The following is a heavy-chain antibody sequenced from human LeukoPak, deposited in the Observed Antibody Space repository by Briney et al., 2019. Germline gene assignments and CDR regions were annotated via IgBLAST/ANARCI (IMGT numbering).Heavy chain of an antibody. CDR3: ARHLGSDDFWSGHGEYYFDY. J-gene: IGHJ4*02. D-gene: IGHD3-3*01. CDR2: IYYSGST. Sequence: PSETLSLTCTVSGGSISSSSSYYWGWIRQPPGKGLEWIGSIYYSGSTYYNPSLKSRVTISVDTSKNQFSLKLSSVTAADTAVYYCARHLGSDDFWSGHGEYYFDYWGQGTLVTVSS. V-gene: IGHV4-39*01. CDR1: GGSISSSSSYY.